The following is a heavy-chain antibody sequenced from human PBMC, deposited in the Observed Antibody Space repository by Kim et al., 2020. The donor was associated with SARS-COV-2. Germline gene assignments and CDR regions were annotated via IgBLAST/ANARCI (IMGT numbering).Heavy chain of an antibody. J-gene: IGHJ4*01. CDR2: VNSDGSST. Sequence: GGSLRLSCAASGFSINNYWMHWVRQAPGKGLVWVSHVNSDGSSTNYADSVKGRFTISRDNAKNTLYLQLNSLRAEDTAVYYCAKVLDYGAKNRPFDYWGHGTLVTVSS. D-gene: IGHD4-17*01. V-gene: IGHV3-74*01. CDR3: AKVLDYGAKNRPFDY. CDR1: GFSINNYW.